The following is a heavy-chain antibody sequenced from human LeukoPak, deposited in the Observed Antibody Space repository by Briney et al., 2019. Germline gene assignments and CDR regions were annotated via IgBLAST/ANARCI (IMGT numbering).Heavy chain of an antibody. Sequence: GGSLRLSCAASGFIFSSYSMNWVRQAPGKGLEWVSSISSSSYIYYADSLKGRFTISRDNAKNSLYLQMNSLRAEDTAVYYCARANYCSGGSCSTFDYWGQGTLVTVSS. V-gene: IGHV3-21*01. D-gene: IGHD2-15*01. CDR2: ISSSSYI. CDR1: GFIFSSYS. CDR3: ARANYCSGGSCSTFDY. J-gene: IGHJ4*02.